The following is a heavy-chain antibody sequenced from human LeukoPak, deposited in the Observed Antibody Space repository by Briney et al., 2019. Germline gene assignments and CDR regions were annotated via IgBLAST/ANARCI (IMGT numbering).Heavy chain of an antibody. Sequence: SETLSLTCTVSGGSISSYYWSWIRQPPGKGLEWIGYIYYSGSTNYNPSLKSRVTISVDTSKNQFFLKLSSVTAADTAVYYCARLRGATGYFDYWGQGTLVTVSS. CDR2: IYYSGST. V-gene: IGHV4-59*08. J-gene: IGHJ4*02. CDR1: GGSISSYY. CDR3: ARLRGATGYFDY. D-gene: IGHD1-26*01.